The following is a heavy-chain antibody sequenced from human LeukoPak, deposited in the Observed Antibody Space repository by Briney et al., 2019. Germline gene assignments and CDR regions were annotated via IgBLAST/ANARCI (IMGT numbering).Heavy chain of an antibody. CDR2: ISGSGGST. CDR3: AKEDPTPYYDFCSGLFHPHNWFDP. Sequence: GGSLRLSCAASGFTFSSYAMSWVRQAPGKGLEWVSAISGSGGSTYYADSVKGRFTISRDNSKNTLYLQMNSLRAEDTAVYYCAKEDPTPYYDFCSGLFHPHNWFDPWGQGTLVTVSS. V-gene: IGHV3-23*01. CDR1: GFTFSSYA. J-gene: IGHJ5*02. D-gene: IGHD3-3*01.